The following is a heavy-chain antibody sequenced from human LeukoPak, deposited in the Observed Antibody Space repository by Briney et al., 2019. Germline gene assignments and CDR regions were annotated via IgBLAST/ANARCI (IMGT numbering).Heavy chain of an antibody. V-gene: IGHV3-33*01. CDR1: GFTFSSYG. Sequence: GGSHRLFCAASGFTFSSYGMHWVRQAPGKGLEWVAVIWYDGSNKYYADSVKGRFTISRDNSKNSLYLQMNSLRAEDTAVYYCAGHHPRNTVDFWGQGTLVTVSS. CDR2: IWYDGSNK. CDR3: AGHHPRNTVDF. J-gene: IGHJ4*02. D-gene: IGHD2/OR15-2a*01.